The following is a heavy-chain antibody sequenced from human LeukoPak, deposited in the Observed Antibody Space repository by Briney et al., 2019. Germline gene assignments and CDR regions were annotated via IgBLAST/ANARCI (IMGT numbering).Heavy chain of an antibody. V-gene: IGHV4-39*01. CDR3: ARSAQDTIFGVVIRATSIDY. CDR1: GGSISSSSYY. Sequence: PSETLSLTCTVSGGSISSSSYYWGWIRQPPGKGLEWIGSIYYSGSTYYNPSLKSRVTISVDTSKNQFSLKLSSVTAADTAVYYCARSAQDTIFGVVIRATSIDYWAREPWSPSPQ. CDR2: IYYSGST. J-gene: IGHJ4*02. D-gene: IGHD3-3*01.